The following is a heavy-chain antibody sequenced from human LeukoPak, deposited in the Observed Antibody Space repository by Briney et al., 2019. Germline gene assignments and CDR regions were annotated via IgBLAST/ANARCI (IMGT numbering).Heavy chain of an antibody. CDR2: IYTSGST. Sequence: PSETLSLTCTASGDSISSSNCYWSWIRQPAGKGLEWIGRIYTSGSTNYNPSLKSRVTISVDTSKNQFSLKLSSVTAADTAVYYCASLPYSGSYYSWYFDLWGRGTLVTVSS. CDR3: ASLPYSGSYYSWYFDL. CDR1: GDSISSSNCY. V-gene: IGHV4-61*02. J-gene: IGHJ2*01. D-gene: IGHD1-26*01.